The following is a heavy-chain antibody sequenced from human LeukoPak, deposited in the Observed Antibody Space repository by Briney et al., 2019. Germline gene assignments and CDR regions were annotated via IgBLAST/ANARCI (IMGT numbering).Heavy chain of an antibody. CDR2: IRYDGSNK. D-gene: IGHD3-22*01. CDR1: GFTFSSYG. V-gene: IGHV3-30*02. CDR3: AKDHSVTMIVGGVDY. Sequence: SGGSLRLSCAASGFTFSSYGMHWVRQAPGKGLEWVAFIRYDGSNKYYADSVKGRFTISRDNSKNTLYLQMNSLRAEDTVVYYCAKDHSVTMIVGGVDYWGQGTLVTVSS. J-gene: IGHJ4*02.